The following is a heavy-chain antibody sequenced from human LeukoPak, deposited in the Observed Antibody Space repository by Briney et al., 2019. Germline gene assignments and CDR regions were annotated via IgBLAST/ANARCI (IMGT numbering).Heavy chain of an antibody. J-gene: IGHJ4*02. V-gene: IGHV3-23*01. CDR3: AAIPTQNYYGSGSPSSDFDY. CDR1: GFTFSSYA. CDR2: ISGSGGST. Sequence: GGSLRLSCAASGFTFSSYAMSWVRQAPGKGLEGVSAISGSGGSTYYADSVKGRFTISRDNSNNTLYLQMNSLRAEDTAVYYCAAIPTQNYYGSGSPSSDFDYWGQGTLVTVSS. D-gene: IGHD3-10*01.